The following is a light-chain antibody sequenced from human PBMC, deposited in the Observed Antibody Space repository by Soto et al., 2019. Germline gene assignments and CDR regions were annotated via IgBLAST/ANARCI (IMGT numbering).Light chain of an antibody. Sequence: DIQMTQSPSTLSASVGDRVTITCRASQSISDWLAWYQQKSGKAPKLLIYKASSLESGVPSRFSGSGSGTEFTLTISSMPTDDFANYYCQQYNSHSRTFGQGTKVDIK. CDR3: QQYNSHSRT. CDR1: QSISDW. V-gene: IGKV1-5*03. J-gene: IGKJ1*01. CDR2: KAS.